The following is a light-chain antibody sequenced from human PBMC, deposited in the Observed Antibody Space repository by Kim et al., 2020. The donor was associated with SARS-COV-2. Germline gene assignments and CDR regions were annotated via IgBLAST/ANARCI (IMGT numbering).Light chain of an antibody. CDR3: QSYDSSNPDVV. CDR2: EDN. J-gene: IGLJ2*01. V-gene: IGLV6-57*03. Sequence: VTISCTPSRGSIASNYVQWYQQCPGSAPTTVIYEDNQRPSGVPDRFSGSIDSSSNSASLTISGLKTEDEADYYCQSYDSSNPDVVFGGGTQLTVL. CDR1: RGSIASNY.